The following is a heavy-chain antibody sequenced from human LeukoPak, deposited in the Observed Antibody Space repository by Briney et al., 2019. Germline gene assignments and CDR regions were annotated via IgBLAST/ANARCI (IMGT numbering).Heavy chain of an antibody. V-gene: IGHV3-30-3*01. CDR3: ARDQFLEFLFDY. J-gene: IGHJ4*02. D-gene: IGHD3-3*01. CDR1: GFTFSSYA. CDR2: ISYDGSNK. Sequence: TGGSLRLSCAASGFTFSSYAMHWVRQAPGKGLEWVAVISYDGSNKYYADSVKGRFTISRDNSKNTLYLQMNSLRAEDTAVYYCARDQFLEFLFDYWGQGTLVTVSP.